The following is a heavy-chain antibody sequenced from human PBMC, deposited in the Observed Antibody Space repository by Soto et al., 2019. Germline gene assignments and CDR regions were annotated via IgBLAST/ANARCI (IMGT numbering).Heavy chain of an antibody. D-gene: IGHD3-10*01. V-gene: IGHV3-74*01. CDR3: ARDLRDIGFVEVLWYYYYYYMDV. CDR2: INSDGSST. J-gene: IGHJ6*03. CDR1: GFTFSSYW. Sequence: EVQLVESGGGLVQPGGSLRLSCAASGFTFSSYWMHWVRQAPGKGLVWVSRINSDGSSTSYADSVKGRFTISRDNAKNTLYLQMNGLRAEYTAVYYCARDLRDIGFVEVLWYYYYYYMDVWSKRTTVTVSS.